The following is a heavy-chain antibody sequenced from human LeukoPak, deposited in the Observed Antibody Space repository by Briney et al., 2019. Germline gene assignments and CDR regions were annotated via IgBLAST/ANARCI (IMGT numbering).Heavy chain of an antibody. CDR1: GGSISSSSYY. Sequence: PSETLSLTCTVSGGSISSSSYYWGWIRQPPGKGLEWIGSIYYSGSTYYNPSLKSRVTISVDTSKNRFSLKLSSVTAADTAVYYCARVTRGLLWFGDGLSDAFDIWGQGTMVTVSS. J-gene: IGHJ3*02. D-gene: IGHD3-10*01. V-gene: IGHV4-39*01. CDR3: ARVTRGLLWFGDGLSDAFDI. CDR2: IYYSGST.